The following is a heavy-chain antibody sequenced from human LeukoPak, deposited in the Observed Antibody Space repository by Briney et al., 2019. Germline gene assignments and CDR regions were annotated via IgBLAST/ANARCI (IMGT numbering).Heavy chain of an antibody. J-gene: IGHJ6*03. CDR2: IIPIFGTA. CDR3: ARRYLGYYYMDV. V-gene: IGHV1-69*06. Sequence: ASVKVSCKASGGTFSSYAISWVRQAPGQGLEWMGGIIPIFGTANYAQKFQGRVTITADKSTSTAYMELSSLRSEDTAVYYCARRYLGYYYMDVWGKGTTVTVSS. D-gene: IGHD1-26*01. CDR1: GGTFSSYA.